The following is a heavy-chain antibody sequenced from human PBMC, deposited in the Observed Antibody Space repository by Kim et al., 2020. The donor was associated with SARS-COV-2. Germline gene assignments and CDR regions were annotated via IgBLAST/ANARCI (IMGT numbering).Heavy chain of an antibody. V-gene: IGHV3-21*01. CDR3: VRDGMVRGVMNYHFAY. CDR2: ISSSSSDI. CDR1: GFTFSSYS. D-gene: IGHD3-10*01. Sequence: GGSLRLSCAASGFTFSSYSMNWVCQAPGKGLEWVSSISSSSSDIYYADSVKGQFTISRDNSKNSLYLPMNSLRAEDTAVYYGVRDGMVRGVMNYHFAYWGQGTLVTVSS. J-gene: IGHJ4*02.